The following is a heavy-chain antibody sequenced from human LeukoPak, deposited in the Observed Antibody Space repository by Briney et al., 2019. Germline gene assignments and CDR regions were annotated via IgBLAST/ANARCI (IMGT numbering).Heavy chain of an antibody. CDR1: GFSFSDYY. D-gene: IGHD3-22*01. V-gene: IGHV3-11*01. CDR2: ISSRGHNI. CDR3: ARDLFSFYYDSSGYCDY. J-gene: IGHJ4*02. Sequence: GGSLRLSCVASGFSFSDYYMNWFRQAPGKGLEWVSFISSRGHNILYTDSVKGRFTISRDNAKKTVFLQMNSLRAEDTAVYYCARDLFSFYYDSSGYCDYWGQGTRVTVSS.